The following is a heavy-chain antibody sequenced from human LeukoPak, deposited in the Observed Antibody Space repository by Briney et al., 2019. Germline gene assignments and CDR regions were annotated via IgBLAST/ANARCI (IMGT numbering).Heavy chain of an antibody. Sequence: ASVKVSCKASGYTFTNCGINWVRQAPGQGLEWMGWISPSNGNTNYAQNLQGRVTVTTDTSTSTAYMELRSLRSDDTAVYYCARDRGVAVSGVSWDWGQGTLVTVSS. J-gene: IGHJ4*02. CDR3: ARDRGVAVSGVSWD. D-gene: IGHD6-19*01. CDR1: GYTFTNCG. V-gene: IGHV1-18*01. CDR2: ISPSNGNT.